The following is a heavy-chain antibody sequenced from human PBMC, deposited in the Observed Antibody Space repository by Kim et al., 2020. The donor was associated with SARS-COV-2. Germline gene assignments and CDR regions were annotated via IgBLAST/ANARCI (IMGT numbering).Heavy chain of an antibody. CDR3: ATLSNSAAY. CDR1: GITLSSYA. Sequence: GGSLRLSCVASGITLSSYAMHCVRQAPGKGLEYVSAITTNGGNTFYANSVKGRFIISRGNSKNTVYLQMDSLRAEDMAVYYCATLSNSAAYWGQGTLVTV. V-gene: IGHV3-64*01. CDR2: ITTNGGNT. J-gene: IGHJ4*02. D-gene: IGHD1-1*01.